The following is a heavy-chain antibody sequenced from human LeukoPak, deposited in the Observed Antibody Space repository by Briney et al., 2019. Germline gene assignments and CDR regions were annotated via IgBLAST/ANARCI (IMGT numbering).Heavy chain of an antibody. Sequence: GGSLRLSCTASGFTFSSYAMSWVRQAPGKGLEWVSAISAGGDSSYYADSVRGRFTVSRDNAKNSLYLQMNSLRAEDTAVYYCARDSSGWVNDYWGQGTLVTVSS. D-gene: IGHD6-19*01. CDR2: ISAGGDSS. CDR1: GFTFSSYA. V-gene: IGHV3-23*01. J-gene: IGHJ4*02. CDR3: ARDSSGWVNDY.